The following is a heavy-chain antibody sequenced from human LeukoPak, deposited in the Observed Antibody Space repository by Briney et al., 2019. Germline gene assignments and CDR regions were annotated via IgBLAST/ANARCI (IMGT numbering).Heavy chain of an antibody. CDR2: MNLNSGNT. D-gene: IGHD2-2*01. CDR1: GYTFTNYD. J-gene: IGHJ4*02. V-gene: IGHV1-8*02. Sequence: ASXKVSCKASGYTFTNYDINWVRQATGQGLEWMGWMNLNSGNTGYAQKFQGRGTINRNTSISTAYMELSSLRYEDTAVYYCARCATPRIACYDFWGQGTLVTVSS. CDR3: ARCATPRIACYDF.